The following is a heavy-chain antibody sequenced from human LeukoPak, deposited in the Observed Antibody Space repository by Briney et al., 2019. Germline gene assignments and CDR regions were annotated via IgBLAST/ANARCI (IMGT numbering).Heavy chain of an antibody. CDR1: GGSISSYY. CDR3: SRGHIVVVPAAIANWFDP. Sequence: SETLSLTCTVSGGSISSYYWSWIRQPAGKGLEWIGRIYTSGSTNYNPSLKSRVTMSVDTSKNQFSLKLSSVTAADTAVYYCSRGHIVVVPAAIANWFDPWGQGTLVTVSS. CDR2: IYTSGST. V-gene: IGHV4-4*07. D-gene: IGHD2-2*01. J-gene: IGHJ5*02.